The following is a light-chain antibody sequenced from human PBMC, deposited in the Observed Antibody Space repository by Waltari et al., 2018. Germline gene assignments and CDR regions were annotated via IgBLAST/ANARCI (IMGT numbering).Light chain of an antibody. V-gene: IGLV1-40*01. CDR3: QSYDSSLRSSV. CDR2: DNF. CDR1: RSNIGARQD. J-gene: IGLJ3*02. Sequence: QSVLTQPPSVSGAPGQRVTISCTGTRSNIGARQDVHWYQQRPGTAPKPLIYDNFKRPSGVPDRFSGSKSGTSASLAISGLQADDEADYYCQSYDSSLRSSVFGGGTRLTVL.